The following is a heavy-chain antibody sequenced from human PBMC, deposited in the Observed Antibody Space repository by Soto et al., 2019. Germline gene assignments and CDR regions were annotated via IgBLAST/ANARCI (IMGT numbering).Heavy chain of an antibody. CDR3: ASDGLGITIFGGPLKRYAFDI. D-gene: IGHD3-3*01. CDR2: IIPIFGTA. J-gene: IGHJ3*02. CDR1: GGTFSSYA. V-gene: IGHV1-69*13. Sequence: SVKVSCKASGGTFSSYAISWVRQAPGQGLEWMGGIIPIFGTANYAQKFQGRVTITADESTSTAYMELSSLRSEDTAVYYCASDGLGITIFGGPLKRYAFDIWGQGTMVTVSS.